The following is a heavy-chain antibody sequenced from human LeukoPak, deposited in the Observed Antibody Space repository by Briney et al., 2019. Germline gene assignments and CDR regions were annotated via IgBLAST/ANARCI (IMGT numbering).Heavy chain of an antibody. CDR1: GFTFSSYA. Sequence: GGSLRLSCAASGFTFSSYAMSWVRQAPGKGLEWVSAISSSGGSTYYADSVKGRFTISRDNSKNTLYLQMNSLRAEDTAVYYCAKDGRSVVTAWSDYWGQGTLVTVSS. V-gene: IGHV3-23*01. CDR3: AKDGRSVVTAWSDY. CDR2: ISSSGGST. D-gene: IGHD4-23*01. J-gene: IGHJ4*02.